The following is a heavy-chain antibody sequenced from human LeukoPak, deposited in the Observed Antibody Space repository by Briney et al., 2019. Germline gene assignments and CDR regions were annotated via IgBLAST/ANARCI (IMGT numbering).Heavy chain of an antibody. CDR3: ARDLYSSGWTDAFDI. CDR1: GYTFTGYY. CDR2: INPNSGDT. J-gene: IGHJ3*02. Sequence: ASVKVSCKASGYTFTGYYMHWVRQAPGQGLEWMGWINPNSGDTNYSQKFQGRVSMTRDTSINTAYMELSRLTSDDAAVYYCARDLYSSGWTDAFDIWGQGTMVTVSS. D-gene: IGHD6-19*01. V-gene: IGHV1-2*02.